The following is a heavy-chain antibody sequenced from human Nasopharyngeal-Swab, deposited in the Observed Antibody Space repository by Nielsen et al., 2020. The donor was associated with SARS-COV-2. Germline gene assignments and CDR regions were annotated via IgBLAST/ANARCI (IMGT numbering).Heavy chain of an antibody. CDR2: IVVGSGNT. Sequence: SVKVSCKASGFTFTSSAVQWVRQARGQRLEWIGWIVVGSGNTNYAQKFQERVTTTRDMSTSTAYMELSSLRSEDTAVYYCAADQGVQGARGDYWGQGTLVTVSS. CDR1: GFTFTSSA. V-gene: IGHV1-58*01. CDR3: AADQGVQGARGDY. D-gene: IGHD3-10*01. J-gene: IGHJ4*02.